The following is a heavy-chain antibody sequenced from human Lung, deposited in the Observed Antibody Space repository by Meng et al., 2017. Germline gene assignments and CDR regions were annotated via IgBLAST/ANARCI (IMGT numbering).Heavy chain of an antibody. CDR2: INHSGST. CDR1: GGSFSDYY. D-gene: IGHD4-11*01. V-gene: IGHV4-34*01. Sequence: QVQLQQWGAGLLNPSGPLSLTCVVSGGSFSDYYWSWIRQPPGKGLEWIGEINHSGSTNYNPSLESRATISVDTSQNNLSLKLSSVTAADSAVYYCARGPTTMAHDFDYWGQGTLVTVSS. CDR3: ARGPTTMAHDFDY. J-gene: IGHJ4*02.